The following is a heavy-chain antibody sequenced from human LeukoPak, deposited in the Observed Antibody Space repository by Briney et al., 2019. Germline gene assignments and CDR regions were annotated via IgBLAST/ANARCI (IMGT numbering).Heavy chain of an antibody. Sequence: SETLSLTCSVSGXSISNSSDYWGWIRQPPGKGLEWIGTIYYSGSTYHNPSLKSRVIISVDTSKNQFSLKLSSVTAADTAVYYCARQRSKYYYENYWGQGTLVTVSS. V-gene: IGHV4-39*01. CDR1: GXSISNSSDY. D-gene: IGHD3-22*01. CDR3: ARQRSKYYYENY. CDR2: IYYSGST. J-gene: IGHJ4*02.